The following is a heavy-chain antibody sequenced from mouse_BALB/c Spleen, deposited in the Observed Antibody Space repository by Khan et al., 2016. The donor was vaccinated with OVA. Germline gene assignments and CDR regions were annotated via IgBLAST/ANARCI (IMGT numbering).Heavy chain of an antibody. V-gene: IGHV3-6*02. Sequence: EVQLVESGPGLVKPSQSLSLTCSVTGYSFTSGYYWNWIRQFPGNKLEGMGFKVYDGSNNYNPSLKNRISITRDTSKNQFFLQLNSVTTEDTATYYCSRGGRWFAHWGQGTLVTVSA. J-gene: IGHJ3*01. CDR2: KVYDGSN. CDR3: SRGGRWFAH. D-gene: IGHD3-3*01. CDR1: GYSFTSGYY.